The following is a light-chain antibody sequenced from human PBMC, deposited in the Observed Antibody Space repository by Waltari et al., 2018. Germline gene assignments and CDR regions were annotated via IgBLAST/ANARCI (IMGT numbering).Light chain of an antibody. CDR1: QSISSW. Sequence: DIQMTQSPSTLSASVGDRVPITCRASQSISSWLAWYQQKPGKAPKLLIYKASSLKSGVPSRFSGSGSGTEFTLTISSLQPDDFATYYCQQYNSYPWTFGQGTKVEIK. CDR2: KAS. V-gene: IGKV1-5*03. CDR3: QQYNSYPWT. J-gene: IGKJ1*01.